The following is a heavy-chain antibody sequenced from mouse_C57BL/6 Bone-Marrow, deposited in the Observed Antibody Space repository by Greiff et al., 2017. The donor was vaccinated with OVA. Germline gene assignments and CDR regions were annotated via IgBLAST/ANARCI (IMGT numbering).Heavy chain of an antibody. CDR2: ISNKANNHAS. J-gene: IGHJ2*01. CDR1: GFTFSDAW. V-gene: IGHV6-6*01. CDR3: TLDFDY. Sequence: EVHLVESGGGLVQPGGSMKLSCAASGFTFSDAWMDWVRQSPEQGLEWVAEISNKANNHASYYAYSVKGRFTISRDESKRSVYLQMNSLRAEDTGIYYSTLDFDYWGQGTTLTVSS.